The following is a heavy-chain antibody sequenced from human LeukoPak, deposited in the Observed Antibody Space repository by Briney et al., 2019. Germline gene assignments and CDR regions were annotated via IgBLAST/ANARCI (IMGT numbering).Heavy chain of an antibody. CDR3: AREGSTSCYPY. CDR2: ISAYNGNT. D-gene: IGHD2-2*01. J-gene: IGHJ4*02. CDR1: GYTFTAYL. Sequence: GASVKVSCEASGYTFTAYLLHWVRQAPGQGLEWMGWISAYNGNTNYAQKFQGRVTMTTETSTNTAYMELRSLRSDDTAVYYCAREGSTSCYPYWGQGTLVTVSS. V-gene: IGHV1-18*01.